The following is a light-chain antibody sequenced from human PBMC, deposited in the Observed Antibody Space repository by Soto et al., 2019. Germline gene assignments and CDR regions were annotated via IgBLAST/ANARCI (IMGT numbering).Light chain of an antibody. V-gene: IGKV1-9*01. J-gene: IGKJ5*01. CDR1: QAIGND. CDR2: GAS. Sequence: DIQLTQFPSFLSASVGDTVTITCRASQAIGNDLAWYQQKPGKAPQLLIYGASTLQSGVPSRFSGSRSGTELTLTCNSLQAEDVATYYCQQLSNYPLITFGQGTRLEFK. CDR3: QQLSNYPLIT.